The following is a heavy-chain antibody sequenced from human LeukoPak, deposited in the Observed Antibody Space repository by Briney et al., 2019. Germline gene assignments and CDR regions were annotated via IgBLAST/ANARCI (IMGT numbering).Heavy chain of an antibody. CDR2: INHSGST. CDR3: ATYIPRRVYYFDY. Sequence: SETLSLTSAVYGGSFSGYYWSWIRQPPGKGLEWIGEINHSGSTNYNPSLKSRVTISVDTSKNQFSLKLSSVTAADTAVYYCATYIPRRVYYFDYWGQGTLVTVSS. CDR1: GGSFSGYY. D-gene: IGHD3-3*01. V-gene: IGHV4-34*01. J-gene: IGHJ4*02.